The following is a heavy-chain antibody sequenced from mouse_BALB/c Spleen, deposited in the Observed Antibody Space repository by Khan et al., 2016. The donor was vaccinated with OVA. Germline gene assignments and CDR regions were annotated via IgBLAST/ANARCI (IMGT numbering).Heavy chain of an antibody. CDR1: GFSLSNYG. J-gene: IGHJ4*01. CDR3: ARETAYYGNYEAMDY. D-gene: IGHD2-10*01. V-gene: IGHV2-9*02. Sequence: QVQLKESGPGLVAPSQSLSITCPVSGFSLSNYGVNWVRQPPGKGLEWLGIIWAGGSTNYNSALMSKLNIRKDNAKSQVFLKMNSLQTDDTAMYYCARETAYYGNYEAMDYWGQGTSVTVSS. CDR2: IWAGGST.